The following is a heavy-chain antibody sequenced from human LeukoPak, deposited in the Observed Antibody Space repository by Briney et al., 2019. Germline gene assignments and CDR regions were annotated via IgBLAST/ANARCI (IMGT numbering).Heavy chain of an antibody. J-gene: IGHJ3*02. V-gene: IGHV3-73*01. CDR3: SRVEDSSPIEVALDI. Sequence: PGGSLKLSCAASGFTFSGSVMHWVRQAAGKGLEWVGRIRSKRNNYATAYAASVKGRFTISRDDSKNTVYLHMDSLKTEDTALYYCSRVEDSSPIEVALDIWGQGTVVTVSS. CDR2: IRSKRNNYAT. CDR1: GFTFSGSV. D-gene: IGHD6-13*01.